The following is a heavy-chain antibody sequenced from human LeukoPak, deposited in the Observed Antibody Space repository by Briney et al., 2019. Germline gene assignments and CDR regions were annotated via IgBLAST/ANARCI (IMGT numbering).Heavy chain of an antibody. CDR3: ARAGGYCGRISCPYYFDY. CDR2: MNPNSGNT. CDR1: GYTFTSYD. V-gene: IGHV1-8*01. D-gene: IGHD2-15*01. Sequence: ASVKVSCKASGYTFTSYDINRVRQATGQGLEWMGWMNPNSGNTGYAQKFQGRVTMTRNTSISTAYMELSSLRSEDTAVYYCARAGGYCGRISCPYYFDYWGQGSLVAVSS. J-gene: IGHJ4*02.